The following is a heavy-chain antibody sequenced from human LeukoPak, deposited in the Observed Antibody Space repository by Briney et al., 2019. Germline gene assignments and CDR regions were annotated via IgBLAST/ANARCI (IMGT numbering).Heavy chain of an antibody. D-gene: IGHD7-27*01. CDR2: IYPGDSDT. CDR3: ARLPTGDYYYYGMDV. J-gene: IGHJ6*02. V-gene: IGHV5-51*01. Sequence: TGESLKISCQGSGYSFTSYWIGWVRQLPGKGLEWMGIIYPGDSDTRYSPSFQGQVTISADESISTAYLQWSSLKASDTAMYYCARLPTGDYYYYGMDVWGQGTTVTVSS. CDR1: GYSFTSYW.